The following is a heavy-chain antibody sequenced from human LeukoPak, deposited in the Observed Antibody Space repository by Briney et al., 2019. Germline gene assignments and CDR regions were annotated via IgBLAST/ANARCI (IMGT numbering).Heavy chain of an antibody. D-gene: IGHD3-22*01. CDR1: GFTFTSYG. J-gene: IGHJ4*02. Sequence: GGSLRLSCAASGFTFTSYGMHWVRQAPGKGLEWVTFIRYDGSNKYYADSVKGRFTISRDNSKNTLYLQMNSLRAEDTAVYYCAKNPSPYYYDSSGYYFWGQGTLVTVSS. CDR3: AKNPSPYYYDSSGYYF. CDR2: IRYDGSNK. V-gene: IGHV3-30*02.